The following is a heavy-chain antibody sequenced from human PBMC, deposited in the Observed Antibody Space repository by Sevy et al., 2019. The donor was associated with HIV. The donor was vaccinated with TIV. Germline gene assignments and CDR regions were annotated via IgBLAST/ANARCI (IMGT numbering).Heavy chain of an antibody. D-gene: IGHD2-21*02. CDR3: ATERSCGGDCYYFDY. J-gene: IGHJ4*02. Sequence: GGSLRLSCAASGLNFDDYGMSWVRRAPGKGLEWVSAVNWNGVGTSYADSGKGRFTISRDNAKNSLYVQMNSLRAEDTALYYCATERSCGGDCYYFDYWGQGTLVTVSS. CDR2: VNWNGVGT. V-gene: IGHV3-20*04. CDR1: GLNFDDYG.